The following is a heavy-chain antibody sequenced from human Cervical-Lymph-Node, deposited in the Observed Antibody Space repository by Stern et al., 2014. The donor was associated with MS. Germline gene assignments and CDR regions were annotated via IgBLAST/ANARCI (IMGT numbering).Heavy chain of an antibody. V-gene: IGHV2-70*01. CDR2: IDWDDDK. CDR3: ARSFRGVYYYGMDV. J-gene: IGHJ6*02. D-gene: IGHD2-21*01. Sequence: QITLKASGPALVKPTQTLTLTCTFSGFSLSTSGMCVSWIRQPPGKALEXLALIDWDDDKYYSTSLKTRLTISKDTSKNQVVLTMTNMDPVDTATYYCARSFRGVYYYGMDVWGQGTTVTVSS. CDR1: GFSLSTSGMC.